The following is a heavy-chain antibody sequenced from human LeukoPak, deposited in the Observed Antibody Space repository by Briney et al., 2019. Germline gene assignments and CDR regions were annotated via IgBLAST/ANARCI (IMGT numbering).Heavy chain of an antibody. CDR3: ARVSYSTNTGSYEGYFDY. Sequence: RTGGSLRLSCAASGFTFDDYGMTWVRQAPGKGLEWVSGINWNGGSTSSADSVEGRFTISRDNAKNSLYLQMNSLTAEDTALYYCARVSYSTNTGSYEGYFDYWGQGTLVTVSS. CDR2: INWNGGST. CDR1: GFTFDDYG. D-gene: IGHD1-26*01. J-gene: IGHJ4*02. V-gene: IGHV3-20*04.